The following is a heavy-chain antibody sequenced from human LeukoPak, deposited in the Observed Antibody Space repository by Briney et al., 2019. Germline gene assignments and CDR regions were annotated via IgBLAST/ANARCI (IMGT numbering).Heavy chain of an antibody. CDR3: ARAVKRITMVRGGYGMDV. J-gene: IGHJ6*02. CDR2: INHSGST. D-gene: IGHD3-10*01. Sequence: SETLSLTCAVYGGSFSGYYWSWIRQPPGKRLEWIGEINHSGSTNYNPSLKSRVTISVDTSKNQFSLKLSSVTAADTAVYYCARAVKRITMVRGGYGMDVWGQGTTVTVSS. V-gene: IGHV4-34*01. CDR1: GGSFSGYY.